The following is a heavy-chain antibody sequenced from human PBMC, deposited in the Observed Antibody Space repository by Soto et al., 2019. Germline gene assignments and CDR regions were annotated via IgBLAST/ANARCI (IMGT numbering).Heavy chain of an antibody. D-gene: IGHD3-10*01. CDR3: ARFYGSPYYYGMDV. CDR2: IYYSGST. CDR1: GGSISSGDYY. J-gene: IGHJ6*02. Sequence: SETLSLTCTVSGGSISSGDYYWSWIRQPPGKGLEWIGYIYYSGSTYYNPSLKSRVTISVDTSKNQFSLKLSSVTAADTAVYYCARFYGSPYYYGMDVWGQGTTVTVSS. V-gene: IGHV4-30-4*01.